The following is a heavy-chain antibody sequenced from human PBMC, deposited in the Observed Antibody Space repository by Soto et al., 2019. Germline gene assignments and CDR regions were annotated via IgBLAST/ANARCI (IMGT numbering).Heavy chain of an antibody. Sequence: PSETLSLTCTVSGGSISSYHWSWIRQPPGKGLEWIGYIYYSGSTNYNPSLKSRVTISVDTSKNQFSLKLSSVTAADTAVYYCARDPHSGYTDYYFGYWGQGTLVTVSS. CDR2: IYYSGST. CDR3: ARDPHSGYTDYYFGY. J-gene: IGHJ4*02. D-gene: IGHD6-25*01. V-gene: IGHV4-59*01. CDR1: GGSISSYH.